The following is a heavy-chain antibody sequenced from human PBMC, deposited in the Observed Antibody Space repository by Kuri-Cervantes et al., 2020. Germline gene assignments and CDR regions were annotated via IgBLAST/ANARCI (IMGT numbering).Heavy chain of an antibody. Sequence: LRLSCTVSGGSISSGSYYWSWIRQPAGKGLEWIGRIYTSGSTNYNPSLKSRVTISVDTSKNQFSLKLSSVTAADTAVYYCASGVGASYYFDYWGQGTLVTVSS. J-gene: IGHJ4*02. CDR1: GGSISSGSYY. CDR3: ASGVGASYYFDY. D-gene: IGHD1-26*01. V-gene: IGHV4-61*02. CDR2: IYTSGST.